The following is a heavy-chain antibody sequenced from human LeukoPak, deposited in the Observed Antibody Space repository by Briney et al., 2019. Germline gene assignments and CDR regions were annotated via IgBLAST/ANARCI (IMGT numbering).Heavy chain of an antibody. CDR2: ISPNSGGT. Sequence: ASVKVSCKASGYTFTGYYVHWVRQAPGQGLEWMGRISPNSGGTNYAQKFQGRVTVTRDTSISTAYMELSSLRPDDTAVYYCARGLPGTTITGSFDYWGRGTLVTVSS. CDR3: ARGLPGTTITGSFDY. V-gene: IGHV1-2*06. D-gene: IGHD5-24*01. J-gene: IGHJ4*02. CDR1: GYTFTGYY.